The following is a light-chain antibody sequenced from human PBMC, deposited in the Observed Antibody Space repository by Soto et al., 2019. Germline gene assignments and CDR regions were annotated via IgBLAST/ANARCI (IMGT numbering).Light chain of an antibody. CDR2: EVS. J-gene: IGLJ2*01. CDR3: CSYAGSSTYVV. Sequence: QSALTQPASVSGSPGQSITISCTGTSSDVGSYNLVSWYQQHPGKAPKLMIYEVSKWPAGVSNRFSGSKSGNTASLTISGLKAEDAADYYCCSYAGSSTYVVFGGGNQLTFL. CDR1: SSDVGSYNL. V-gene: IGLV2-23*02.